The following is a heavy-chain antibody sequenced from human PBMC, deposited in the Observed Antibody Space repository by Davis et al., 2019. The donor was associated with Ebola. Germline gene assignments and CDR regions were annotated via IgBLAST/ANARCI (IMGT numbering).Heavy chain of an antibody. V-gene: IGHV4-34*01. D-gene: IGHD3-22*01. CDR3: ARDYYDSSGYLWYFEN. CDR2: IYHSGST. CDR1: GGSFSGYY. Sequence: SEILSLTCAVYGGSFSGYYWSWIRQPPGKGLEWIGEIYHSGSTNYNPSLKSRVTMSVDKSKNQFSLKLSSVTAADTAVYYCARDYYDSSGYLWYFENWGQGTLVTVSS. J-gene: IGHJ4*02.